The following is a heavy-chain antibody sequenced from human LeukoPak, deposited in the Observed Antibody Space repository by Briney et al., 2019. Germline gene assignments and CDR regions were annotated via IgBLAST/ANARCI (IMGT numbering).Heavy chain of an antibody. CDR3: ARTARGYSYGSLYYFDY. V-gene: IGHV2-70*01. CDR2: IDWDDDK. J-gene: IGHJ4*02. D-gene: IGHD5-18*01. CDR1: GFSLSTSGMC. Sequence: ESGPALVKPTQTLTLTCTFSGFSLSTSGMCVSWIRQPPGKALEWLALIDWDDDKYYSTSLKTRLTIFKDTSKNQVVLTMTNMDPVDTATYYCARTARGYSYGSLYYFDYWGQGTLVTVSS.